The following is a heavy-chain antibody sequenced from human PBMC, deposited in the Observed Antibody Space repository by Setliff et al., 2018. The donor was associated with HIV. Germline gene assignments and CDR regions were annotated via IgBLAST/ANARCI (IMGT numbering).Heavy chain of an antibody. D-gene: IGHD6-19*01. CDR3: ARGYSNVWPPIYNWFDP. V-gene: IGHV4-39*07. CDR1: GGSISSSGPGYY. Sequence: SETLSLTCTVSGGSISSSGPGYYWGWVRQAPGGGLEWIGSVYYSGSTYYNPSLKSRVTISVDTSKNQFSLKLSSVTAADTAVYYCARGYSNVWPPIYNWFDPWGQGTLVTVSS. CDR2: VYYSGST. J-gene: IGHJ5*02.